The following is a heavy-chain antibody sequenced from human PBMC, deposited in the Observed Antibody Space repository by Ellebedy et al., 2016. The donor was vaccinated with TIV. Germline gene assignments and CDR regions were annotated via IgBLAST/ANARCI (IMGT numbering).Heavy chain of an antibody. D-gene: IGHD6-19*01. CDR3: ASRSSGLIL. CDR2: IYHSGST. Sequence: SETLSLXXTVSGGSISSGGYSWSWIRQPPGKGLEWIGYIYHSGSTYYNPSLKSRVTISVDTSKNQFSLKLSSVTAADTAVYYCASRSSGLILWGQGTLVTVSS. V-gene: IGHV4-30-2*01. J-gene: IGHJ4*02. CDR1: GGSISSGGYS.